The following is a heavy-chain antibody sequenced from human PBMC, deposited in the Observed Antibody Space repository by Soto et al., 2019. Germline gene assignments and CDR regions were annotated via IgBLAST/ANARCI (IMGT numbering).Heavy chain of an antibody. CDR1: GGTFSSYA. Sequence: QVQLVQSGAEVKKPGSSVKVSCKASGGTFSSYAISWVRQAPGQGLEWMGGIIPISGTANDAQTFQGRVTITADESTSTAYMELSRLRSEDTAVYYCARSQGSSTSLEIYYYYYYGMDVWGQGTTVTVSS. CDR3: ARSQGSSTSLEIYYYYYYGMDV. J-gene: IGHJ6*02. V-gene: IGHV1-69*01. D-gene: IGHD2-2*01. CDR2: IIPISGTA.